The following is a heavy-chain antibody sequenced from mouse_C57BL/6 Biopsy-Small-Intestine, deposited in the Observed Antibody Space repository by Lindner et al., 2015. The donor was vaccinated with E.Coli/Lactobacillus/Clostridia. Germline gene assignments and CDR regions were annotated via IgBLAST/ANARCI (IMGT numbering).Heavy chain of an antibody. CDR1: GYTFTSYG. J-gene: IGHJ4*01. Sequence: SVKVSCKASGYTFTSYGISWVRQAPGQGLEWMGWISAYNGNTDYAQKFQGRVTMTTDTSTSTAYMELRSLRSDDTAVYYCARLKLGGYSSGWYEINWFDPWGQGTLVTVSS. D-gene: IGHD2-14*01. V-gene: IGHV1-81*01. CDR2: ISAYNGNT. CDR3: ARLKLGGYSSGWYEINWFDP.